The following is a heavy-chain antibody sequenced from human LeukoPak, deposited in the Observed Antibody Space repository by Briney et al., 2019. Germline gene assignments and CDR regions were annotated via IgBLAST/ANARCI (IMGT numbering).Heavy chain of an antibody. D-gene: IGHD6-13*01. CDR2: ISGSGGST. Sequence: PGGSLRLSCAASGFTFSSYAMSWVRQAPGKGLEWVSAISGSGGSTYYADSVKGRFTISRDNSKNTLYLQMNSLKTEDTAVYYCTTGGIAAALTDFDYWGQGTLVTVSS. J-gene: IGHJ4*02. CDR3: TTGGIAAALTDFDY. V-gene: IGHV3-23*01. CDR1: GFTFSSYA.